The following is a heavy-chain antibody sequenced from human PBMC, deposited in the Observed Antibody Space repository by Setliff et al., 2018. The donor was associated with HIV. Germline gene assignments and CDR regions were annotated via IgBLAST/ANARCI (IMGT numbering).Heavy chain of an antibody. D-gene: IGHD5-18*01. V-gene: IGHV4-39*07. CDR3: ARDGYTNGYGYYYFYMDV. CDR2: IYETGST. CDR1: GGSISSSSYY. Sequence: SETLSLTCTVSGGSISSSSYYWGWIRQSPGKGLEWIGFIYETGSTYYNPSLKSRVSISIDTSKNQFSLKLSSVTAADTAVYFCARDGYTNGYGYYYFYMDVWGKGATVTVSS. J-gene: IGHJ6*03.